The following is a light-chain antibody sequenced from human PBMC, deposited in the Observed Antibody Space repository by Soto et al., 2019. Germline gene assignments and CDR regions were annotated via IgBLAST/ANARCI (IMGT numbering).Light chain of an antibody. V-gene: IGKV3-15*01. Sequence: MMMTQSPATLSVSPGERVTLSCRTSHSVNSHVGWYQQKPGQAPRLLLYGASTRATGIPVRFGGSGFGTEFTLTISSLQSDDFAVYCCQQYKNWPLFGQGTRLEIK. J-gene: IGKJ5*01. CDR3: QQYKNWPL. CDR2: GAS. CDR1: HSVNSH.